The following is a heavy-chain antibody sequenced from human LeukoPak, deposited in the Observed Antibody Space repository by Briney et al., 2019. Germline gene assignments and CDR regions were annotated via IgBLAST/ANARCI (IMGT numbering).Heavy chain of an antibody. CDR2: TYYRSKWYN. CDR3: AREGSEGYLFDY. Sequence: SQTLSLTCAISGDSVSSSSAAWSWIRQSPSRGLEWLGRTYYRSKWYNYYAVSVKSRITINPDTSKNQFSLQLNSMAPEDTAVYYCAREGSEGYLFDYWGQGTLVTVSS. V-gene: IGHV6-1*01. CDR1: GDSVSSSSAA. D-gene: IGHD1-1*01. J-gene: IGHJ4*02.